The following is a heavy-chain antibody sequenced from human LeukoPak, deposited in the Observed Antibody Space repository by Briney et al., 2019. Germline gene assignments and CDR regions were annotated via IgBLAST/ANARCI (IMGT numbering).Heavy chain of an antibody. Sequence: SETLSLTCAVSGGSISSGGYSWSWIRQPPGKGLEWIGYIYYSGSTTYNPSLKSRVTISVDRSKNQFSLKLSSVTAADTAVFYCARVWGGSYFDYWGQGALVTVSS. D-gene: IGHD1-26*01. J-gene: IGHJ4*02. V-gene: IGHV4-30-2*01. CDR3: ARVWGGSYFDY. CDR2: IYYSGST. CDR1: GGSISSGGYS.